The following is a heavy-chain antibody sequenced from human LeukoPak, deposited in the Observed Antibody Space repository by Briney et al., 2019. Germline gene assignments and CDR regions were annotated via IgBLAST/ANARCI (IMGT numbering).Heavy chain of an antibody. Sequence: PGGSLRLSCAASGFTFDDYTMHWVRQAPGKGLEWVSLISWDGGSTYYADSVKGRFTISRDNSKNSLYLQMNSLRTEDTALYYCAKDKVVRSYGNKYYYYGMDVWGQGTTVTVSS. CDR1: GFTFDDYT. CDR2: ISWDGGST. V-gene: IGHV3-43*01. CDR3: AKDKVVRSYGNKYYYYGMDV. D-gene: IGHD5-18*01. J-gene: IGHJ6*02.